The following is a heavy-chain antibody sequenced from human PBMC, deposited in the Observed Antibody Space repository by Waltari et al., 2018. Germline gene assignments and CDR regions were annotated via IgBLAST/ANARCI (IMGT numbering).Heavy chain of an antibody. J-gene: IGHJ4*02. D-gene: IGHD3-16*01. CDR1: RYTFTGYY. CDR2: IDPNTGGP. Sequence: QVHLVQSGAEVRKPGASVKVSCKGSRYTFTGYYIQWLRQAPGQGLEWMGWIDPNTGGPKLAQKFQGRVTMTRYTSINTVYMELSSLGSDDTAVYYCARDLYDSRVPGDYFAYWGQGTLVTVSS. CDR3: ARDLYDSRVPGDYFAY. V-gene: IGHV1-2*02.